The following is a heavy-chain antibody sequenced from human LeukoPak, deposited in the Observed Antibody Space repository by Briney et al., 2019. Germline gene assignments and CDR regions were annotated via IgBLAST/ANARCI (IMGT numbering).Heavy chain of an antibody. Sequence: GGSLRLSCAASGFTFSSYAMSWVRQPPGKGLEWVSSISGSGSNAYYADSVKGRLTISRDNSKNTLYLQTNTLRAEDTAVYYCAKVFRCTTCYDTLWFDPWGQGTLVTVSS. CDR3: AKVFRCTTCYDTLWFDP. V-gene: IGHV3-23*01. CDR2: ISGSGSNA. CDR1: GFTFSSYA. J-gene: IGHJ5*02. D-gene: IGHD2-2*01.